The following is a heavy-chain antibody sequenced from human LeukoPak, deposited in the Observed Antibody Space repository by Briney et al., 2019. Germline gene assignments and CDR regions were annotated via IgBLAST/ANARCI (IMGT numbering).Heavy chain of an antibody. CDR2: ISGSGADT. CDR3: TTDFSLPIAAPNF. Sequence: TGGSLRLSCAASRFTFRNYGMTWVRQAPGKGLEWVSAISGSGADTYYADSVKGRFTISRDNSKNTLYLQMNSLKTEDTAVYYCTTDFSLPIAAPNFWGQGTLVTVSS. D-gene: IGHD6-6*01. J-gene: IGHJ4*02. CDR1: RFTFRNYG. V-gene: IGHV3-23*01.